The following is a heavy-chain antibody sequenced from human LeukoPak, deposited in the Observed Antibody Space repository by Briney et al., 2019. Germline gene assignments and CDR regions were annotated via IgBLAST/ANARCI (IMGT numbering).Heavy chain of an antibody. CDR1: GYSISSGYY. CDR2: IYHSGRT. D-gene: IGHD4-23*01. Sequence: SETLSLTCTVSGYSISSGYYWGWIRQPPGKGLEWIGSIYHSGRTSYIPSLKSRVTISVDTSKNQFSLKLSSVTAADTAVYYCARARWSPLYYFDYWGQGTLVTVSS. V-gene: IGHV4-38-2*02. CDR3: ARARWSPLYYFDY. J-gene: IGHJ4*02.